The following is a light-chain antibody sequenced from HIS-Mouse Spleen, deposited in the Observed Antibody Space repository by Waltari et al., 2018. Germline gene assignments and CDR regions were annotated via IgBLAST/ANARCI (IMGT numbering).Light chain of an antibody. V-gene: IGLV2-8*01. J-gene: IGLJ2*01. CDR2: EVS. CDR1: SSDVGCYNY. Sequence: QSALTQPPSASGSPGQSVTIPCPGTSSDVGCYNYVSWHQQHPGQAPKLMIYEVSKRPSGVPDRFSGSKSGTTASLTVAGLQAEDEADYYCSSYAGSNIVVFGGGTKLTVL. CDR3: SSYAGSNIVV.